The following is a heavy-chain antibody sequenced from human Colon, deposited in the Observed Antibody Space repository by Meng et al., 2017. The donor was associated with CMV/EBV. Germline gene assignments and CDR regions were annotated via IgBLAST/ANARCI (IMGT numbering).Heavy chain of an antibody. CDR3: ARPHRHYDFWSGAPDY. CDR1: GFTFSSYS. D-gene: IGHD3-3*01. V-gene: IGHV3-21*01. CDR2: ISSSSSYI. J-gene: IGHJ4*02. Sequence: GESLKISCAASGFTFSSYSMNWVRQAPGKGLEWVSSISSSSSYIYYADSVKGRFTISRDNAKNSLYLQMNSLRAEDTAVYYCARPHRHYDFWSGAPDYWGQGTLVTVSS.